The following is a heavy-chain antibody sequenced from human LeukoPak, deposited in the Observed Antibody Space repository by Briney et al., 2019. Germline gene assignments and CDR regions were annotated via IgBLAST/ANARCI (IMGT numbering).Heavy chain of an antibody. CDR1: GGSISSYY. J-gene: IGHJ5*02. CDR3: ARHPFTRYCSGGSCYSDFP. V-gene: IGHV4-59*08. D-gene: IGHD2-15*01. CDR2: IYYSGST. Sequence: PETLSLTCTVSGGSISSYYWSWIRQPPGKGLEWIGYIYYSGSTNYNPSLKSRVTISVDTSKNQFSLKLSSVTAADTAVYYCARHPFTRYCSGGSCYSDFPWGQGTLVTVSS.